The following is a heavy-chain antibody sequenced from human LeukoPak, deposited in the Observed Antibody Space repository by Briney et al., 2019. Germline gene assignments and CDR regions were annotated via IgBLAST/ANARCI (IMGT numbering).Heavy chain of an antibody. CDR1: GYTFTSYG. CDR3: ARGLTVTTRLAGY. CDR2: MNPNSGNT. Sequence: ASVKVSCKASGYTFTSYGISWVRQAPGQGLEWMGWMNPNSGNTDYAQKFQGRVTMTRNTSISTAYMELSSLRSEDTAMYYCARGLTVTTRLAGYWGQGTLVTVSS. D-gene: IGHD4-17*01. J-gene: IGHJ4*02. V-gene: IGHV1-8*02.